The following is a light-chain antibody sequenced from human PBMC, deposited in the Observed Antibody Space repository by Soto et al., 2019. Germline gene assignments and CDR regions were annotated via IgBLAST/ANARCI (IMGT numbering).Light chain of an antibody. CDR2: AAS. V-gene: IGKV1-8*01. Sequence: AIRMTQSPSSFSASTGDRVTITCRASQGISSYLAWYQQKPGKAPKLLIYAASTLQSGVPSRFSGSGSGTDFTLTISCLQSEDFATYYCQQYYRYPHTFRQGTKVEIK. CDR3: QQYYRYPHT. CDR1: QGISSY. J-gene: IGKJ1*01.